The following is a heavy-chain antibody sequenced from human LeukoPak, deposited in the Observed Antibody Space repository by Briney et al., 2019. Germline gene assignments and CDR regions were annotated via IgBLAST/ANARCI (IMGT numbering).Heavy chain of an antibody. CDR1: GGSISSYY. CDR2: IYYSGST. D-gene: IGHD6-19*01. Sequence: SETLSLTCTVSGGSISSYYWSWIRQPPGKGLEWIGYIYYSGSTNYNPSLKSRVTISVDTSKNQFSLKLSSVPVADTAVYYCARDAGGQWLVYFDYWGQGTLVTVSS. V-gene: IGHV4-59*01. J-gene: IGHJ4*02. CDR3: ARDAGGQWLVYFDY.